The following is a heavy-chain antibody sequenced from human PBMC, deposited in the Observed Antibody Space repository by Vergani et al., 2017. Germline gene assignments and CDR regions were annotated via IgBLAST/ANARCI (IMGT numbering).Heavy chain of an antibody. CDR1: GGSFTSYH. CDR3: ARVNTEANGHLYYYYYMDV. J-gene: IGHJ6*03. CDR2: IDPTGRP. D-gene: IGHD2-8*01. V-gene: IGHV4-34*01. Sequence: QVQLQQWGGGLLKPSETLSLTCVVNGGSFTSYHWTWIRQSPGEGLECVADIDPTGRPDSNPSLTTRLTMSVDKSRNQFSLTLNSVTATDTAIYFCARVNTEANGHLYYYYYMDVWGQGTAVTVS.